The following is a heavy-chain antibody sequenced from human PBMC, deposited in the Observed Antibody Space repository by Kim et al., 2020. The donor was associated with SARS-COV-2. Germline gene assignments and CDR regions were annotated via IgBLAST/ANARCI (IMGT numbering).Heavy chain of an antibody. D-gene: IGHD1-26*01. CDR1: GYSFTSYW. V-gene: IGHV5-10-1*01. J-gene: IGHJ5*02. Sequence: GESLKISCKGSGYSFTSYWISWVRQMPGKGLEWMGRIDPSDSYSNYSPSFQGHVTISADKSISTAYLQWSSLKASDTAMYYCARLSGSQAFWGWFDPWGQGTLVTVSS. CDR3: ARLSGSQAFWGWFDP. CDR2: IDPSDSYS.